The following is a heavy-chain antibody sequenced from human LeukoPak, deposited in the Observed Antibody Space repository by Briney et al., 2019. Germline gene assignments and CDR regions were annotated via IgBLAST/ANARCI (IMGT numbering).Heavy chain of an antibody. Sequence: ASVKVSCQASGYTLTSYGISWVGQAPGQGLEGVGWISAYNGNTNYAQKRQGRVTITTDTSTSTAYMELRSLRSDDTAVYYCARGYYDYVWGSLASASCDPWGQGTLVTVSS. V-gene: IGHV1-18*01. CDR2: ISAYNGNT. J-gene: IGHJ5*02. D-gene: IGHD3-16*01. CDR1: GYTLTSYG. CDR3: ARGYYDYVWGSLASASCDP.